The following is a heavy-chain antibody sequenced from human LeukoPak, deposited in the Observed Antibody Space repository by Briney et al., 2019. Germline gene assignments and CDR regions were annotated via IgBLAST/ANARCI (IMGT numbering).Heavy chain of an antibody. J-gene: IGHJ6*03. Sequence: SVKVSCKASGGTFSSYTISLVRQAPGQGLEWMGRIIPILGIANYAQKFQGRVTITADKSTSTAYMELSSLRSEDTAVYYCVLVFGVVIPPGPYYYMDVWGKGTTVPVSS. V-gene: IGHV1-69*02. CDR2: IIPILGIA. D-gene: IGHD3-3*01. CDR3: VLVFGVVIPPGPYYYMDV. CDR1: GGTFSSYT.